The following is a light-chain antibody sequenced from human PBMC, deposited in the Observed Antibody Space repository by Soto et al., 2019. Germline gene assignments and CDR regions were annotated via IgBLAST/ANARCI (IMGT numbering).Light chain of an antibody. V-gene: IGKV3-15*01. CDR1: QSVTSS. CDR3: QQYNIWPLWT. J-gene: IGKJ1*01. CDR2: AAS. Sequence: ETVLTQSPGTVSLSPGDRATLPCRASQSVTSSLAWYQQKPGQPPRLLIYAASTRATDVPARFSGGGSETEFTLTISSLQSEDFAVYFCQQYNIWPLWTFGQGTKVDIK.